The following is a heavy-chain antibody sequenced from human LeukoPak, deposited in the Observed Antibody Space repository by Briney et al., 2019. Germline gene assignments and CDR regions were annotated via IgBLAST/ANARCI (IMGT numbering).Heavy chain of an antibody. J-gene: IGHJ6*02. CDR3: AREGYTAMVWGDYYGMDV. CDR2: IYHSGST. V-gene: IGHV4-38-2*02. Sequence: PSETLSLTCTVSGYSISSGYYWGWIRQPPGKGLEWIGSIYHSGSTYYNPSLKSRVTISVDTSKNQFSLKLSSVTAADTAVYYCAREGYTAMVWGDYYGMDVWGQGTTVTVSS. CDR1: GYSISSGYY. D-gene: IGHD5-18*01.